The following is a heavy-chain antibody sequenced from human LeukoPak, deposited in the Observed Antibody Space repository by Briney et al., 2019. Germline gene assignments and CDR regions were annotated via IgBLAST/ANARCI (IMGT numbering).Heavy chain of an antibody. J-gene: IGHJ6*03. V-gene: IGHV4-39*01. D-gene: IGHD2-15*01. CDR2: IYYSGRT. CDR3: ARLFYRGGSASYYAYYYMDV. CDR1: GGSISSNSYY. Sequence: PSETLSLXCTVSGGSISSNSYYWAWIRQPPGKGLEWIATIYYSGRTYYNPSLKSRVTISVDTSKNQFSLRLSSVTAADTALYYCARLFYRGGSASYYAYYYMDVWGKGTTVTVSS.